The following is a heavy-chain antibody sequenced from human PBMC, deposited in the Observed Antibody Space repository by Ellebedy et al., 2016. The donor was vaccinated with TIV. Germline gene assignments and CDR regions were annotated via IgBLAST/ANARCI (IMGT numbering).Heavy chain of an antibody. CDR3: ARDSPLHLEKYYFDY. Sequence: AASVKVSCKASGYTFTSYYMHWVRQAPGQGLEWMGIINPSGGSTSYAQKFQGRVTMTRDTSTSTVYMELSSLRSDDTAVYYCARDSPLHLEKYYFDYWGQGTLVTVSS. CDR2: INPSGGST. J-gene: IGHJ4*02. CDR1: GYTFTSYY. V-gene: IGHV1-46*01. D-gene: IGHD3-3*01.